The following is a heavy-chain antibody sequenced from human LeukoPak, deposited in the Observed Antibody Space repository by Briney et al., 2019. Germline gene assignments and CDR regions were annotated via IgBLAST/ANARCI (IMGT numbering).Heavy chain of an antibody. D-gene: IGHD3-3*01. J-gene: IGHJ4*02. V-gene: IGHV3-23*01. CDR1: GFTFSSYA. CDR3: AKEGVGFLEWLFNFDY. Sequence: GGSLRLSCAASGFTFSSYAMSWVRQAPGKGLEWVSAISGSGGSTYYADSVKGRFTISRDNSKNTLYLQMNSLRAEDTAVYYCAKEGVGFLEWLFNFDYWGQGTLVTVSS. CDR2: ISGSGGST.